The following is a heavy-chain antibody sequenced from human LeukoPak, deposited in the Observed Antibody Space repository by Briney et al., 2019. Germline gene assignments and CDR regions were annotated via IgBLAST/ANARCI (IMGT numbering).Heavy chain of an antibody. CDR1: GFTFSNYG. D-gene: IGHD3-22*01. J-gene: IGHJ4*02. V-gene: IGHV3-48*03. Sequence: GGSLRLSCAASGFTFSNYGMTWVRQAPGKGLEWVSSISGSAATISYADSVKGRFTISRDNAKNSLYLQMNSLRAEDTAVYYCARVPPYYDSSGYPGGYWGQGTLVTVSS. CDR2: ISGSAATI. CDR3: ARVPPYYDSSGYPGGY.